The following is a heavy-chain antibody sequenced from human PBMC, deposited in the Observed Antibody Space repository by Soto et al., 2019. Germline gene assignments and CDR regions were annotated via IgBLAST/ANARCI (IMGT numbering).Heavy chain of an antibody. CDR1: GGTFSNYA. CDR2: IVPAFGTP. D-gene: IGHD3-3*01. J-gene: IGHJ6*02. V-gene: IGHV1-69*01. CDR3: ARGATIFGVAAYSYYEMEV. Sequence: QVQLVQSGAEVKKPGSSVKVSCRASGGTFSNYAISWVRQAPGQGLEWMGGIVPAFGTPNYAQKLQGRITLTADDSTTTVYMDLSSLRSEDTAVYYCARGATIFGVAAYSYYEMEVWGQGTTVTVSS.